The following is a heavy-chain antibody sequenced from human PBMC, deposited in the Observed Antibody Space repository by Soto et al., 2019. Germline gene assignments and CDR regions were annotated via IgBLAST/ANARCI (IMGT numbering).Heavy chain of an antibody. J-gene: IGHJ4*02. Sequence: QVQLVESGGGVVQPGRSLRLSCAASGFTFSSYAMHWVRQAPGKGLEWVAVISYDGSNKYYADSVKGRFTISRDNSKNTLYLQMNSLRAEDTAVYYCARENSGWSFDYWGQRTLVTVSS. V-gene: IGHV3-30-3*01. CDR1: GFTFSSYA. CDR3: ARENSGWSFDY. CDR2: ISYDGSNK. D-gene: IGHD6-19*01.